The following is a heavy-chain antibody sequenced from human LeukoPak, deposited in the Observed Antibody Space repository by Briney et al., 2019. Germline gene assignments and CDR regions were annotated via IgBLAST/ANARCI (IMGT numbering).Heavy chain of an antibody. Sequence: GGSLRLSCAASGFTFSSYSMNWVRQAPGKGLEWVSSISSSSSYIYYADSVKGRFTISRDNAKNSLYLQMNSLRVEDTAVYYCARDPVGGGPNWFDPWGQGTLVTVSS. CDR1: GFTFSSYS. CDR3: ARDPVGGGPNWFDP. CDR2: ISSSSSYI. D-gene: IGHD1-26*01. V-gene: IGHV3-21*01. J-gene: IGHJ5*02.